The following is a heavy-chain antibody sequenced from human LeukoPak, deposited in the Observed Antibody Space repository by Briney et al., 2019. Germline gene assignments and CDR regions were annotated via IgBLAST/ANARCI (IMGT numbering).Heavy chain of an antibody. D-gene: IGHD3-22*01. CDR1: GYTLTDYY. CDR3: ARVGYYESSGYYEY. Sequence: GASVKVSCKASGYTLTDYYMHWVRQAPGKGLEWMGRINPNSGGTNYAQKFQGRVTMTRDTSISTVCMELSRLRSDDTAVYYCARVGYYESSGYYEYWGQGTLVTVS. J-gene: IGHJ4*02. CDR2: INPNSGGT. V-gene: IGHV1-2*06.